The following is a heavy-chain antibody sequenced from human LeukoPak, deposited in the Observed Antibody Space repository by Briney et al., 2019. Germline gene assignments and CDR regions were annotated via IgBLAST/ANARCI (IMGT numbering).Heavy chain of an antibody. V-gene: IGHV3-49*03. CDR1: GFTFGDYI. CDR3: TVISGGY. Sequence: PGGSLRLSCTASGFTFGDYIMSWFRQAPGKGLEWVGFIRSKSSGGTTEYAASVKGRFTISRDDSKSIAYLQMNSLKTEDTAVYYCTVISGGYWGQGTLVTVSS. J-gene: IGHJ4*02. CDR2: IRSKSSGGTT. D-gene: IGHD3-16*01.